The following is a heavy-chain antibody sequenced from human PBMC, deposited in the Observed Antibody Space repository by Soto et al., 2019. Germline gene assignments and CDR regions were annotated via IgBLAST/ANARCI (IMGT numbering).Heavy chain of an antibody. CDR2: ISAYNGNT. D-gene: IGHD6-13*01. V-gene: IGHV1-18*01. J-gene: IGHJ5*02. CDR3: ARTGYSSSWKAPPHWFDP. CDR1: GYTFTSYG. Sequence: ASVKVSCKASGYTFTSYGISWVRQAPGQGLEWMGWISAYNGNTNYAQKLQGRVTTTTDTSTSTAYMELRSLRSDDTAVYYCARTGYSSSWKAPPHWFDPWGQGTLVTVSS.